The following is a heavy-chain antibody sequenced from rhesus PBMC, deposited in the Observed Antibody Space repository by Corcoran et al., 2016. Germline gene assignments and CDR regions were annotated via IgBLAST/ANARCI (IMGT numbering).Heavy chain of an antibody. CDR3: TRLLDSDY. V-gene: IGHV3-136*01. J-gene: IGHJ4*01. D-gene: IGHD2-2*01. Sequence: EVQLVESGGGWVQPGGSLRISCAASGCPVSSYEMSWVRPALGKGLEWVSYISYTGKTIYYADSVKGRFTISRDNAKNSLSLQMSSLRAEDTAVYYCTRLLDSDYWGQGVLVTVAS. CDR2: ISYTGKTI. CDR1: GCPVSSYE.